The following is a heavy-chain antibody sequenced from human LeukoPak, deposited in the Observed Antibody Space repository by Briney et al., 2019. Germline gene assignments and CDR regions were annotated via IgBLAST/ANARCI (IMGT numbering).Heavy chain of an antibody. D-gene: IGHD2-15*01. Sequence: KSSETLSLTCSVSGGSISSTGHYWGGIRQPPGKGVEWIGNIYYSGSTFYNPSLKSRVTISVDTSMSQFSLKLSSVTAADTAIYYCARVYITKWSLGYWGRGTLVTVSS. CDR2: IYYSGST. V-gene: IGHV4-39*01. CDR3: ARVYITKWSLGY. J-gene: IGHJ4*02. CDR1: GGSISSTGHY.